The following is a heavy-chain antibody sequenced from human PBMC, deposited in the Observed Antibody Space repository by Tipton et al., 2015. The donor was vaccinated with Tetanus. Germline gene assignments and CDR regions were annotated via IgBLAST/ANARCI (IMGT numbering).Heavy chain of an antibody. D-gene: IGHD3-3*01. CDR2: IVVGTGST. CDR3: AAEGFRSGVDYMDV. J-gene: IGHJ6*03. V-gene: IGHV1-58*01. CDR1: GFTFRRSA. Sequence: QSGAEVKKPGTSVKVSCKASGFTFRRSAVQWVRLARGQRPEWIGWIVVGTGSTNYAQKFQDRVTITRDMSTSTVYMELSSLRSDDTAMYYCAAEGFRSGVDYMDVWGKGTSVIVSS.